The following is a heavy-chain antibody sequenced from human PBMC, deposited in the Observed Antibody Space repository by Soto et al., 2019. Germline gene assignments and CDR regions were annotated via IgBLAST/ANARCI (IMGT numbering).Heavy chain of an antibody. CDR3: GLWGVGLIAPYYYYYGMDV. V-gene: IGHV1-8*02. CDR1: GYTFTSYD. D-gene: IGHD3-16*01. J-gene: IGHJ6*02. CDR2: MNPKSCNT. Sequence: QVQLVQSGAEVKKPGASVKVSCKASGYTFTSYDINWVRQATGQGLEWMGWMNPKSCNTGYAQKFQGRVTMTRNSSISKRYMGLRSLRSEDTVGYYCGLWGVGLIAPYYYYYGMDVWGRGSTVIVSS.